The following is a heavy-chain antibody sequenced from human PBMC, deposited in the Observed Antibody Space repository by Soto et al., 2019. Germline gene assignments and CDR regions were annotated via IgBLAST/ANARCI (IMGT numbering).Heavy chain of an antibody. V-gene: IGHV4-4*02. CDR2: IYHSGST. J-gene: IGHJ6*03. CDR1: SGSISSSNW. CDR3: AREVLTAPYCYYYMDV. Sequence: PSETLSLTCAVSSGSISSSNWCSWVRQPPGKGLEWIGEIYHSGSTNYNPSLKSRVTISVDKSKNQFSLKLSSVTAADTAVYYCAREVLTAPYCYYYMDVWGKGTTVTVSS.